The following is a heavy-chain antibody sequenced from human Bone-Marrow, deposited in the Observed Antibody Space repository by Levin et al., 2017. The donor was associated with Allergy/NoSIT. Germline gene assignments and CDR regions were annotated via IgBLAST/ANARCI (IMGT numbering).Heavy chain of an antibody. CDR2: ISGSGGST. Sequence: GGSLRLSCAASGFTFSSYAMSWVRQAPGKGLEWVSAISGSGGSTYYADSVKGRFTISRDNSKNTLYLQMNSLRAEDTAVYYCAKVERNCSSTSCYIYYYYYMDGWGKGTTVTVSS. CDR3: AKVERNCSSTSCYIYYYYYMDG. CDR1: GFTFSSYA. V-gene: IGHV3-23*01. D-gene: IGHD2-2*02. J-gene: IGHJ6*03.